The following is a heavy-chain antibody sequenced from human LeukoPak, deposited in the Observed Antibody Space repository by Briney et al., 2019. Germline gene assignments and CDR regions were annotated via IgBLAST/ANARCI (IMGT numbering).Heavy chain of an antibody. V-gene: IGHV3-30*04. CDR1: GFTFSSYA. J-gene: IGHJ6*03. D-gene: IGHD2-15*01. CDR2: ISYDGSNK. CDR3: ARVAGGPHGPFYYYYYMDV. Sequence: PGRSLRLSCAASGFTFSSYAMHWVRQAPGKGLEWVAVISYDGSNKYYADSVKGRFTISRDNSKNTLYLQMNSLRAEDTAVYYCARVAGGPHGPFYYYYYMDVWGKGTTVTVSS.